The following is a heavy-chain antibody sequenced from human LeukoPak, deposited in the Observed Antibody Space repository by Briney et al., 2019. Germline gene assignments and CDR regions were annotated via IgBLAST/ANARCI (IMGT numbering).Heavy chain of an antibody. V-gene: IGHV4-59*01. CDR1: GDSISNYY. CDR2: IYYSGST. CDR3: ARWYYYGSTRYFDL. J-gene: IGHJ2*01. D-gene: IGHD3-10*01. Sequence: SETLSLTCTVSGDSISNYYWTWIRQPPGKGLEWIGYIYYSGSTNYNPSLKSRVTISVDTSKNQFSLKLSSVTAADTAVYYCARWYYYGSTRYFDLWGRGTLVTVSS.